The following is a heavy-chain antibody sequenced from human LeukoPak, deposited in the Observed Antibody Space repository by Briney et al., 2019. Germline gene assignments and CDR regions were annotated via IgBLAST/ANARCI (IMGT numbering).Heavy chain of an antibody. Sequence: SETLCVTCAVYGGSFSSYYWSWIRQPPRKGLEGIGEINHSGSTNYNPSLKSRVTISVDTSKNQFSLNLSSVTAADTAVYYCARSYCSSTNCYAVGAFDIWGQGTTVTVSS. J-gene: IGHJ3*02. CDR2: INHSGST. CDR3: ARSYCSSTNCYAVGAFDI. D-gene: IGHD2-2*01. CDR1: GGSFSSYY. V-gene: IGHV4-34*01.